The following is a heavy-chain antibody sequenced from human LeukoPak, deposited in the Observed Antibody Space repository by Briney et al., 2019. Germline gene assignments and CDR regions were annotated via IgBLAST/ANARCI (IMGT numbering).Heavy chain of an antibody. D-gene: IGHD5-18*01. CDR2: ISSSSSYI. Sequence: GGSLRLSCAASGFTFSSYSMNWVRQAPGKGLEWVSSISSSSSYIYYADSVKGRFTISRDNAKNSLYLQMNSLRAEDTAVYYCARDGVDTAMVHYWGQGTLVTVSS. CDR3: ARDGVDTAMVHY. V-gene: IGHV3-21*01. J-gene: IGHJ4*02. CDR1: GFTFSSYS.